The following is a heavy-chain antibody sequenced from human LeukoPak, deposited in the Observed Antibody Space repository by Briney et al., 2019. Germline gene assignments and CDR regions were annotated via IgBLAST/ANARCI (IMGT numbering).Heavy chain of an antibody. CDR2: ISAYNGNT. J-gene: IGHJ5*02. Sequence: AASVKVSCKASGYTFTSYGITWVRQAPGQGLEWMGWISAYNGNTNYAQKLQGRVTMTTDTSTSTAYMELRSLRSDDTAVYYCARGYCSSPSCSWFDPWGQGTLVTVSS. D-gene: IGHD2-2*01. CDR1: GYTFTSYG. V-gene: IGHV1-18*01. CDR3: ARGYCSSPSCSWFDP.